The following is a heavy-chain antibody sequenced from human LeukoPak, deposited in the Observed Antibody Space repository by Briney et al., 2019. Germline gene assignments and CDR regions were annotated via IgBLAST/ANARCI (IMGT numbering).Heavy chain of an antibody. CDR1: GFTVISYY. V-gene: IGHV3-53*01. CDR2: IYSGGST. CDR3: VRDYTVTHGFDY. D-gene: IGHD4-17*01. Sequence: PGGSLRLSCAASGFTVISYYMSWVRQAPGKGLEWVSVIYSGGSTYYADSVKGRFTISRDNSKNTLYLQMNSLRAEDTAVYYCVRDYTVTHGFDYWGQGTLVTVSS. J-gene: IGHJ4*02.